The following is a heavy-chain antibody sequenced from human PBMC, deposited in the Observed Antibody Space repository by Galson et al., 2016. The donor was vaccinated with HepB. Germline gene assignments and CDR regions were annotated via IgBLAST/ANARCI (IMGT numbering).Heavy chain of an antibody. Sequence: SLRLSCADSGFTFSCYWMSWVRQGPGKGLEWVGNIKEDGGEKNYVDSVKGRFSISRDNAKNSLYLQMNSLRVEDTAVYYCTRDFGYSNYDWGQGTLVTVSS. J-gene: IGHJ4*02. CDR3: TRDFGYSNYD. V-gene: IGHV3-7*01. D-gene: IGHD6-13*01. CDR2: IKEDGGEK. CDR1: GFTFSCYW.